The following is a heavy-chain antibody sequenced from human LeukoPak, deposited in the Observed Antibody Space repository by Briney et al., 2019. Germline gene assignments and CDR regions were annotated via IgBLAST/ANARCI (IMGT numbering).Heavy chain of an antibody. J-gene: IGHJ4*02. D-gene: IGHD3-16*01. CDR1: GFSFTTYA. CDR2: INEDRNLK. V-gene: IGHV3-7*01. Sequence: GGSLRLSCAASGFSFTTYAMSWFRQAPGKGLEWVSYINEDRNLKNYVDSAKGRLTISRDDARNSVYLQSNSQRVEDTALYYCARGRGWVDHWGQGTLVTVSS. CDR3: ARGRGWVDH.